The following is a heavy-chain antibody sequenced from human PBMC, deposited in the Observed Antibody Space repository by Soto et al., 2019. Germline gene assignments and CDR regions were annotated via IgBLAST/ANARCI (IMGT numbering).Heavy chain of an antibody. CDR2: ISSSSSYI. D-gene: IGHD2-2*01. V-gene: IGHV3-21*01. J-gene: IGHJ6*02. CDR1: GFTFSSYS. Sequence: EVPLVESGGGLVKPGGSLRLSCAASGFTFSSYSMNWVRQAPGKGLEWVSSISSSSSYIYYADSVKGRFTISRDNAKNSLYLQMNSLRAEDTAVYYCARDCGHIVVVPAAHNYYYYYGMDVWGQGTTVTVSS. CDR3: ARDCGHIVVVPAAHNYYYYYGMDV.